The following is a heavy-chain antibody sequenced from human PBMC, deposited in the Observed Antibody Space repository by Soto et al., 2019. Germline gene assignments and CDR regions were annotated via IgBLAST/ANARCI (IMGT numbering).Heavy chain of an antibody. Sequence: PGGSLRLSCAASGFTFSSYAMSWVRQAPGKGLEWVSAISGSGGSTYYADSVKGGFTISRDNSKNTLYLQMNSLRAEDTAVYYCAKARSRGPLYYYGMDVWGQGTTVTVSS. CDR1: GFTFSSYA. V-gene: IGHV3-23*01. CDR2: ISGSGGST. D-gene: IGHD4-17*01. CDR3: AKARSRGPLYYYGMDV. J-gene: IGHJ6*02.